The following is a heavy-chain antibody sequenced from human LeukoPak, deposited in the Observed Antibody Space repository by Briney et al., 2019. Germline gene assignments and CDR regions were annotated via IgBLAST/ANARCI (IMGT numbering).Heavy chain of an antibody. V-gene: IGHV1-18*01. CDR1: GYTFTSYG. D-gene: IGHD3-9*01. Sequence: ASVKVSCKASGYTFTSYGISWVRQAPGQGLEWMGWISAYNGNTNYAQKLQGRVTMTTDTSTSTAYMELRSLRSDDTAVYYCARDSLYYDILTGYYTAAIEGYWGQGTLVTVSS. CDR3: ARDSLYYDILTGYYTAAIEGY. J-gene: IGHJ4*02. CDR2: ISAYNGNT.